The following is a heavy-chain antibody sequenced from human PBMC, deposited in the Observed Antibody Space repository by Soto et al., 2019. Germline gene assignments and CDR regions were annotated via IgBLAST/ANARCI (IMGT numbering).Heavy chain of an antibody. CDR3: PHSCYCTGGSCYYSNRFAP. CDR1: GFSLSTSGVG. D-gene: IGHD2-15*01. V-gene: IGHV2-5*02. J-gene: IGHJ5*02. Sequence: QITLKESGPTLVKPTQTLTLTCTFSGFSLSTSGVGVGWIRQPPGKALEWLALIYWDDDKRYSPSLQSRLTITKNTSNTQLILTLTNLAPVHTATYSSPHSCYCTGGSCYYSNRFAPWGQGTLVTVSS. CDR2: IYWDDDK.